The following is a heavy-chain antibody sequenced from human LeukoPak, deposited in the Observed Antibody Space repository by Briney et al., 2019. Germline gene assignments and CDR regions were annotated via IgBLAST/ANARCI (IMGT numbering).Heavy chain of an antibody. J-gene: IGHJ4*02. V-gene: IGHV3-11*04. CDR2: ISSSDSTL. D-gene: IGHD3-10*01. CDR1: GFTFSDYY. CDR3: AREVTMLRGVIYFDF. Sequence: GGSLRLSCAASGFTFSDYYMSWNRQAPGKGLEWVSYISSSDSTLNYADSVKGRFTTSRDNAKNSLFLQMNSLRAEDTAVYYCAREVTMLRGVIYFDFWGQGTLVTVSS.